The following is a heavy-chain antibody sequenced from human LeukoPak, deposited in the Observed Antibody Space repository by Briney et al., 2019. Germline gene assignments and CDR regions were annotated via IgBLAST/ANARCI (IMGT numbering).Heavy chain of an antibody. D-gene: IGHD6-13*01. CDR1: GGTFSGYA. J-gene: IGHJ4*02. CDR3: ARISSSSWYN. V-gene: IGHV1-69*04. CDR2: IIPILGIA. Sequence: GASVKVSCKASGGTFSGYAISWVRQAPGQGLEWMGRIIPILGIANYAQKFQGRVTLTTDTSTGTAYMELRSLISDDTAIYYCARISSSSWYNWGQGTLVTISS.